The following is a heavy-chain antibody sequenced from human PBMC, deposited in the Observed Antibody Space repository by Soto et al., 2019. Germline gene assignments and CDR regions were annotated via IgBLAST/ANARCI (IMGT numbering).Heavy chain of an antibody. Sequence: QVQLQESGPGLVKPSETLSLTCTVSGGSISSYYWSWIRQPPGKGLEWIGCIYYSGSTNYNPSLKSRVTISVDTSKNHSSLNLRSVTAADTAVYYCARGRWLQLCYFDYWGQGTLVTVSS. D-gene: IGHD5-12*01. J-gene: IGHJ4*02. V-gene: IGHV4-59*01. CDR1: GGSISSYY. CDR2: IYYSGST. CDR3: ARGRWLQLCYFDY.